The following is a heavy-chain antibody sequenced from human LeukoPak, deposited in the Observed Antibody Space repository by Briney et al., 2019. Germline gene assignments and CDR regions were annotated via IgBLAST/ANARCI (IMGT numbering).Heavy chain of an antibody. Sequence: SQTLSLTCAVSGGSISSGGYFWSWIRQPPGKGLERIGYIYHSGSTYYNPSLKSRVTISVDRSKNQFSLKLSSVTAADTAVYYCAREGYYDSSGYRMVGAFDIWGQGTMVTVSS. V-gene: IGHV4-30-2*01. D-gene: IGHD3-22*01. CDR1: GGSISSGGYF. CDR3: AREGYYDSSGYRMVGAFDI. CDR2: IYHSGST. J-gene: IGHJ3*02.